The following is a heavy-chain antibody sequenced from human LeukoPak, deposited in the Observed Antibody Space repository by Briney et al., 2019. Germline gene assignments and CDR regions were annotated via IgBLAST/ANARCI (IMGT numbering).Heavy chain of an antibody. J-gene: IGHJ4*02. CDR3: ARDMGPAGRGFYY. Sequence: GGSLRLSCAASGFTFDDYSMHWVRQAPGKGLEWVSGISWNSGSIGYADSVKGRFTISRDNAKNSLYLQMNSLRAEDTALYYCARDMGPAGRGFYYWGQGTLVTVSS. V-gene: IGHV3-9*01. D-gene: IGHD6-19*01. CDR2: ISWNSGSI. CDR1: GFTFDDYS.